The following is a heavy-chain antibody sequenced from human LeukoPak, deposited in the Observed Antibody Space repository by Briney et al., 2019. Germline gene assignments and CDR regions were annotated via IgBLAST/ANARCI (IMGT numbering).Heavy chain of an antibody. CDR3: ASEYSSGWFDS. J-gene: IGHJ5*01. D-gene: IGHD6-19*01. Sequence: ETLSLTCTVSGGSINSNYWSWVRQAPGKGLEWVANIMQDGSETYYVDSVKGRFTISRDNVKNSLYLQMNSLRAEDTAVYYCASEYSSGWFDSWGQGTLVTVSS. CDR1: GGSINSNY. CDR2: IMQDGSET. V-gene: IGHV3-7*03.